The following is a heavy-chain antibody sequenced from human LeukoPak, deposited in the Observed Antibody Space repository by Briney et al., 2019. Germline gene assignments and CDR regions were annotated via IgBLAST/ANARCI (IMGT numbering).Heavy chain of an antibody. Sequence: PGRSLRLSCAASGFTFSNYAMHWVRQAPGKGLEWVAVISYDGSKKHYADSVKGRFTISRDNSKNTRYLQVNSLNTEDTAVYYCARGRGASYSSSWYDFWGQGTLVTVSS. CDR3: ARGRGASYSSSWYDF. J-gene: IGHJ5*01. V-gene: IGHV3-30*04. CDR1: GFTFSNYA. D-gene: IGHD6-13*01. CDR2: ISYDGSKK.